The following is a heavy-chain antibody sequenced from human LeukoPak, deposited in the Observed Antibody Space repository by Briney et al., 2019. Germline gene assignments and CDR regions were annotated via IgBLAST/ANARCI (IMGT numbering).Heavy chain of an antibody. V-gene: IGHV3-21*01. J-gene: IGHJ4*02. CDR1: GFTFSSYS. D-gene: IGHD3-9*01. CDR2: ISSSSSYI. Sequence: PGGSLRLSCAASGFTFSSYSMNWVRQAPGKGLEWVSSISSSSSYIYYADSAKGRFTISRDNAKNSLYLQMNSLRAEDTAVYYCARDDPNYDILTGYDYWGQGTLVTVSS. CDR3: ARDDPNYDILTGYDY.